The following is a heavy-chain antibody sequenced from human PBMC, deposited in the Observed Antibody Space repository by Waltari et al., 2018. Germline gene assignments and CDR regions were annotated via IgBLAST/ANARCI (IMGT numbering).Heavy chain of an antibody. J-gene: IGHJ6*02. CDR3: ARGDCSSTSCYGEYYYYGMDV. CDR1: GGTFSSYA. Sequence: QVQLVQSGAEVKKPGSSVKVSCKASGGTFSSYAISWVRQAPGQGLEWMGGIIPIFGTANSAQKFQGRVTITADESTSTAYMELSSLRSEDTAVYYCARGDCSSTSCYGEYYYYGMDVWGQGTTVTVSS. V-gene: IGHV1-69*01. D-gene: IGHD2-2*01. CDR2: IIPIFGTA.